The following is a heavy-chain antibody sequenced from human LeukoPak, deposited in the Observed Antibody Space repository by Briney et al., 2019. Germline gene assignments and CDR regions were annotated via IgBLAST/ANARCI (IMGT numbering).Heavy chain of an antibody. CDR2: IYSGGST. CDR1: GFTVRSNY. CDR3: AKDRDYYGTGSDFPY. V-gene: IGHV3-53*01. J-gene: IGHJ4*02. D-gene: IGHD3-10*01. Sequence: PGGSLRLSCAASGFTVRSNYMNWVRQAPGKGLEWVSVIYSGGSTYYADSVKGRFTISRDNSKNTLYLQMNSPRVEDTALYYCAKDRDYYGTGSDFPYWGQGTLVTVSS.